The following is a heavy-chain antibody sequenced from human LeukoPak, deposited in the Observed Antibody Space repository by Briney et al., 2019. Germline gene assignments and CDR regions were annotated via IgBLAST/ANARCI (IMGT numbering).Heavy chain of an antibody. CDR2: IIAIFGTA. D-gene: IGHD5-18*01. CDR3: ARDREYSYGYN. V-gene: IGHV1-69*13. J-gene: IGHJ4*02. CDR1: GGTFIRYA. Sequence: GASVRVSSKASGGTFIRYAISWVRQAPGEGGEWMGGIIAIFGTANYTQKFQGRGTITADDSTSTAYMELSSLRSEDTAVYYCARDREYSYGYNWGQGTLVTVSS.